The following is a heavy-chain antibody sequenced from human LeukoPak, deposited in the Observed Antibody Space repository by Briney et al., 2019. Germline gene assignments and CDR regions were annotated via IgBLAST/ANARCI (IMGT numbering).Heavy chain of an antibody. CDR1: GYTFTSYG. D-gene: IGHD2-2*01. CDR2: ISAYNGNT. Sequence: RASVKVSCKASGYTFTSYGISWVRQAPGQGLEWMGWISAYNGNTNYAQKLQGRVTMTTDTSTSTAYMELRSLRSDDTAVYYCARRYIVVVPAATVGLNYFDYWGQGTLVTVSS. V-gene: IGHV1-18*01. CDR3: ARRYIVVVPAATVGLNYFDY. J-gene: IGHJ4*02.